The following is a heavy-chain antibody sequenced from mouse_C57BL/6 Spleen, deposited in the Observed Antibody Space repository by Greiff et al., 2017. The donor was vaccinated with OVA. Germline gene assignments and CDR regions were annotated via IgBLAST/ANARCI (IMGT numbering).Heavy chain of an antibody. V-gene: IGHV1-52*01. CDR3: ARSGGDYPGLYYFDY. CDR2: IDPSDSET. CDR1: GYTFTSYW. D-gene: IGHD2-4*01. Sequence: QVQLKESGAELVRPGSSVKLSCKASGYTFTSYWMHWVKQRPIQGLEWIGNIDPSDSETHYNQKFKDKATLTVDKSSSTAYMQLSSLTSEDSAVYYCARSGGDYPGLYYFDYWGQGTTLTVSS. J-gene: IGHJ2*01.